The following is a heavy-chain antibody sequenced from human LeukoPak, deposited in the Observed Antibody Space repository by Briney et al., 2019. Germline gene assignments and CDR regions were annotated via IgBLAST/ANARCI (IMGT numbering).Heavy chain of an antibody. V-gene: IGHV1-18*01. CDR2: ISVYNGNT. D-gene: IGHD2-2*01. CDR3: ARDTSSELNTPSSLFDY. CDR1: GYTFSSYG. J-gene: IGHJ4*02. Sequence: ASVKVSCKASGYTFSSYGISWLRQAPGQGIEWMGWISVYNGNTKYTQKLQGRVTMTTDTSTSTAYMELRSLRSDDTAVYYCARDTSSELNTPSSLFDYWGQGTLVIVSS.